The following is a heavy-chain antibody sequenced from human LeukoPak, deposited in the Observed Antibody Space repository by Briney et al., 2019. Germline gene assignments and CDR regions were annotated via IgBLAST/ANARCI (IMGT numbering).Heavy chain of an antibody. CDR1: GFTFSSYE. CDR3: ARDSYRVRGVIREPFDY. V-gene: IGHV3-48*03. J-gene: IGHJ4*02. D-gene: IGHD3-10*01. CDR2: ISSSGSTI. Sequence: GGSLRLSCAASGFTFSSYEMNWVRQAPGKGLEWVSYISSSGSTIYYADSVKGRFTISRDNAKNSLYLQMNNLRAEDTAVYYCARDSYRVRGVIREPFDYWGQGTLVTVSS.